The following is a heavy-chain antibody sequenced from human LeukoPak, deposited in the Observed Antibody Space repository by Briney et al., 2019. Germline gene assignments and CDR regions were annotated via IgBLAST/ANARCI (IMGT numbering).Heavy chain of an antibody. V-gene: IGHV3-23*01. CDR2: VSAGSTT. CDR3: TKGQPMFDY. Sequence: GGSLRLSCAASGFTFSHYAMNWVRQAPGKGLEWVSTVSAGSTTYYADSVKGRFTISRDNSKNTLYLQMNSLRAEDTAVYYCTKGQPMFDYWGQGTLVTVSS. J-gene: IGHJ4*02. CDR1: GFTFSHYA. D-gene: IGHD2-2*01.